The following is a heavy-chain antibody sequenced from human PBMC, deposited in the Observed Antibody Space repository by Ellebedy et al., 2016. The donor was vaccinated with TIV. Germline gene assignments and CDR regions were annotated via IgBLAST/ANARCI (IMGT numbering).Heavy chain of an antibody. D-gene: IGHD6-19*01. J-gene: IGHJ3*01. CDR3: AAKNVHNSGLLGDAFDV. Sequence: KVSCKGSGYRFSDYWIGWVRQLLGKGLEWMGKIFPRDSETIYSPSFQGQVTISADQSVTTAHLQWNSLRASDTAMYYCAAKNVHNSGLLGDAFDVWGQGTFVTVSS. CDR1: GYRFSDYW. CDR2: IFPRDSET. V-gene: IGHV5-51*01.